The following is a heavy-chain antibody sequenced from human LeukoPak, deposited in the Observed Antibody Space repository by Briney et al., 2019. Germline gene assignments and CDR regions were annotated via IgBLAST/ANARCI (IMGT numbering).Heavy chain of an antibody. D-gene: IGHD5-18*01. Sequence: ASVKVSCKASGYTFTSYAISWVRQAPGQGLEWMGGIIPIFGTANYAQKFQGRVTITADESTSTAYMELSSLRSEDTAVYYCARVRAAPDTYYYYYYGMDVWGQGTTVTVSS. CDR3: ARVRAAPDTYYYYYYGMDV. J-gene: IGHJ6*02. CDR1: GYTFTSYA. CDR2: IIPIFGTA. V-gene: IGHV1-69*13.